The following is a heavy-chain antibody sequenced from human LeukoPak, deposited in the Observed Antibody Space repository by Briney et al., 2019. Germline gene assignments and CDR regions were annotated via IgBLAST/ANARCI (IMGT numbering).Heavy chain of an antibody. CDR1: GFPFSSYA. CDR2: ISDSGGST. V-gene: IGHV3-64D*09. J-gene: IGHJ6*02. D-gene: IGHD2-15*01. CDR3: VRGYSFGPYGMDV. Sequence: GESLKLSCSASGFPFSSYAMHWVRQAPGKGLEYVSAISDSGGSTYYADSVKGRFTISRDNSKNTLYLQMSSLRAEDTAVYFCVRGYSFGPYGMDVWGQGTTVTVSS.